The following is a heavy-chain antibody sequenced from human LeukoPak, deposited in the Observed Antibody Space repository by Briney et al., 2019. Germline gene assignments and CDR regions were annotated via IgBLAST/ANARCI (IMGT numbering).Heavy chain of an antibody. CDR2: ISYDGSNK. J-gene: IGHJ3*02. D-gene: IGHD6-19*01. Sequence: GGSLRLSCAASGXTFSSYGMHWVRQAPGKGLEWVAVISYDGSNKYYADSVKGRFTISRDNSKNTLYLQMNSLRAEDTAVYYCAKLSSSGWYRWGQNAFDIWGQGTMVTVSS. CDR3: AKLSSSGWYRWGQNAFDI. CDR1: GXTFSSYG. V-gene: IGHV3-30*18.